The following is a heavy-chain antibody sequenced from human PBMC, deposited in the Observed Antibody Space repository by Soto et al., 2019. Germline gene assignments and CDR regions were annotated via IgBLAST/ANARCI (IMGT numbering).Heavy chain of an antibody. D-gene: IGHD3-22*01. CDR3: TTGRRDYYGNSYMDL. J-gene: IGHJ6*03. V-gene: IGHV3-15*01. CDR2: IKSKPDGGTT. CDR1: GYAFEVAW. Sequence: EMQLGESGGGLDKPGGSLRLSCAVSGYAFEVAWMNWVRQAPGKGLEWVGRIKSKPDGGTTEYAAPVEGRFTISRDDSTSTLYLQMNSLSTEDTAVYYCTTGRRDYYGNSYMDLWGKGTTVTVSS.